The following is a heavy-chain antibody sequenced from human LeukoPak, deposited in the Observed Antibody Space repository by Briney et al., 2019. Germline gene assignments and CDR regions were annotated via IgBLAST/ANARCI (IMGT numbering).Heavy chain of an antibody. Sequence: GGSLRLSCAASGFTVSSNYMSWVRQAPGKGLEWVSVIYSGGSTYYADSVKGRFTISRDNSKKTLYLQMNSLRAEDTAVYYCATTVTTWGVFDYWGQGTLVTVSS. J-gene: IGHJ4*02. CDR1: GFTVSSNY. CDR2: IYSGGST. CDR3: ATTVTTWGVFDY. V-gene: IGHV3-53*01. D-gene: IGHD4-17*01.